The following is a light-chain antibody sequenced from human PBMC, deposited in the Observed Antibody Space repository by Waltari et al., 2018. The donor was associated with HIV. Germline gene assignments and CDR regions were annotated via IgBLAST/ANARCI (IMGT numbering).Light chain of an antibody. CDR1: RNDVGGYDY. CDR3: TSYAGSTFTI. Sequence: QSALTQPPSASGSPGQSVTISCTGTRNDVGGYDYFSWYQQFPGKAPKLIIYQVTKRPSGVPDRFVGSKSGSTASLTVSGLQAEDEADYYCTSYAGSTFTIFGGGTKLTVL. V-gene: IGLV2-8*01. J-gene: IGLJ2*01. CDR2: QVT.